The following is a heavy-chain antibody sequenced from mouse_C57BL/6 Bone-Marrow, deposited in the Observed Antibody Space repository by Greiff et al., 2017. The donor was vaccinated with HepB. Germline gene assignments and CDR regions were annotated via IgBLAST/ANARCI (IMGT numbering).Heavy chain of an antibody. D-gene: IGHD1-1*01. CDR3: ARDSFITTVVAPYYYAMDY. CDR1: GFTFSSYA. J-gene: IGHJ4*01. Sequence: DVHLVESGGGLVKPGGSLKLSCAASGFTFSSYAMSWVRQTPEKRLEWVATISDGGSYTYYPDNVKGRFTISRDNAKNNLYLQMSHLKSEDTAMYYCARDSFITTVVAPYYYAMDYWGQGTSVTVSS. CDR2: ISDGGSYT. V-gene: IGHV5-4*01.